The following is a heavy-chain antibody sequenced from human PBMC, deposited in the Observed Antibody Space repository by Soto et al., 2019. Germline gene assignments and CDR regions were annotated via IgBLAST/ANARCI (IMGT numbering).Heavy chain of an antibody. CDR3: ARQGLRDSSSYNFDY. V-gene: IGHV4-39*01. CDR2: LDYSETT. Sequence: SETLSLTCTVSGGSIRSSAYYWGWIRQPPGKGLEWIGSLDYSETTYYNPSLKSRVTISRDKSISTAYLQWSSLKASDTAMYYCARQGLRDSSSYNFDYWGQGTLVTVSS. J-gene: IGHJ4*02. D-gene: IGHD6-6*01. CDR1: GGSIRSSAYY.